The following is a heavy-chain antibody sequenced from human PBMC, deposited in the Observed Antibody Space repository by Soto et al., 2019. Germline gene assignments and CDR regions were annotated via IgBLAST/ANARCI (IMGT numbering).Heavy chain of an antibody. Sequence: PGGSLRLSCAASGFTFSSYAMSWVRQAPGKGLEWVSAISGSGGSTYYADSVKGRFTISRDNSKNTLYLQMNSLRAEDTAVYYCAKEDDYIWGSYRHNPMDVWGKGTTVTVSS. CDR3: AKEDDYIWGSYRHNPMDV. CDR2: ISGSGGST. D-gene: IGHD3-16*02. V-gene: IGHV3-23*01. CDR1: GFTFSSYA. J-gene: IGHJ6*04.